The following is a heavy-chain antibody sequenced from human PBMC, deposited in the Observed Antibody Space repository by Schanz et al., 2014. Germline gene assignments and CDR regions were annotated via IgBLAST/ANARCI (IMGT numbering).Heavy chain of an antibody. V-gene: IGHV1-18*01. CDR2: ISPYNGNT. Sequence: QVHLVQSGAEVKKPGASVKVSCKASGYNITSNDVTWVRQATGQGLEWMGWISPYNGNTNYAQKLQDRVTLTTDTSTSTAYMELRSLRSDDTAVYYCARGGGPEDVFDIWGQGTILTVSS. J-gene: IGHJ3*02. CDR1: GYNITSND. CDR3: ARGGGPEDVFDI. D-gene: IGHD5-12*01.